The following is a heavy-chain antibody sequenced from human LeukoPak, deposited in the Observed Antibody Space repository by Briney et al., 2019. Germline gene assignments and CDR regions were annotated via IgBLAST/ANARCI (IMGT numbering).Heavy chain of an antibody. CDR3: AKEGTASKPSDLDY. J-gene: IGHJ4*02. D-gene: IGHD1-1*01. CDR1: GFTFTDYG. Sequence: GGSLRLSCAASGFTFTDYGMHWVRQAPGKELEWVAFIRFDGSNKYYADSVKGRFTISRDNSKNTLYLQINSLRTEDTAVYYCAKEGTASKPSDLDYWGQGTLVTVSS. V-gene: IGHV3-30*02. CDR2: IRFDGSNK.